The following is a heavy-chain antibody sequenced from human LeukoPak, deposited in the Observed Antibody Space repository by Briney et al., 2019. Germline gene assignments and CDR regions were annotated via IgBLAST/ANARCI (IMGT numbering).Heavy chain of an antibody. CDR1: GDSISSSYW. D-gene: IGHD6-6*01. J-gene: IGHJ5*02. Sequence: SETLSLTCAVSGDSISSSYWWSWVRQPPGKGLEWIGEIYHSGSTNYNPSLKSRLTISVDTSRNQFSLKLSSVTAADTAVYYCARSSIAARGRHNWFDPWGQGTLVTVSS. CDR2: IYHSGST. CDR3: ARSSIAARGRHNWFDP. V-gene: IGHV4-4*02.